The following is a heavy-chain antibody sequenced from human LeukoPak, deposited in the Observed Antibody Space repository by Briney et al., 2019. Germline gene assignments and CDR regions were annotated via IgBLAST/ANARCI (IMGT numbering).Heavy chain of an antibody. D-gene: IGHD6-19*01. CDR1: GFTFNKYW. Sequence: GGSLTLSCSASGFTFNKYWMSWIRQLPGQGLEWVANVNQDGSQKYYVDSVKGRFTNSRDNARNLLYLQMNSLRDEDAAVYYSVRDVSSGWAFDYWGHGTLVTVSS. J-gene: IGHJ4*01. CDR3: VRDVSSGWAFDY. V-gene: IGHV3-7*01. CDR2: VNQDGSQK.